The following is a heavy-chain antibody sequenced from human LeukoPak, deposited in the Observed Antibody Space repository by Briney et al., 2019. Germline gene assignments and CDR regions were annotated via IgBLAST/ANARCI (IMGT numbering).Heavy chain of an antibody. CDR3: AKVKSIGGIEDRWSLRHHYFYHMDI. V-gene: IGHV3-30*18. J-gene: IGHJ6*03. D-gene: IGHD6-6*01. Sequence: GGSPRLSCAASGFTFSRYGKHWVRQAPGKGLEWVAVISYDGSKKYYADSVKGRFTISRDNSKNTLYLQMNSLRVEDTAVYYCAKVKSIGGIEDRWSLRHHYFYHMDIWGKGTTVTVSS. CDR1: GFTFSRYG. CDR2: ISYDGSKK.